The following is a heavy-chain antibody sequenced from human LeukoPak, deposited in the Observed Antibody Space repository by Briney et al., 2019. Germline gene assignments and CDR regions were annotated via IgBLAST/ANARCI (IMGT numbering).Heavy chain of an antibody. Sequence: SETLSLTCTVSGGSISSGSYYWSWIRQPAGKGLEWIGRIYTSGSTNYNPSLKSRVTISVDTSKNQFSLKLSSVTAADTAVYYCARDQPRYDFSSGAFDIWGQGTMVTVSS. D-gene: IGHD3-3*01. V-gene: IGHV4-61*02. CDR1: GGSISSGSYY. J-gene: IGHJ3*02. CDR2: IYTSGST. CDR3: ARDQPRYDFSSGAFDI.